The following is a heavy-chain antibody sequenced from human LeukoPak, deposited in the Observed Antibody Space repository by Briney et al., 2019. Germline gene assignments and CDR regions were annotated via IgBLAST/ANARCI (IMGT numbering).Heavy chain of an antibody. CDR3: AKDSVLRYFDWLFSNYYYYYYMDV. V-gene: IGHV3-21*01. Sequence: GGSLRLSCAASGFTFSSYSLNWVRQAPGKGLEWVSFISTSSSYIYYADSVKGRFTISRDNARNSLYLQMNSLRAEDTAVYYCAKDSVLRYFDWLFSNYYYYYYMDVWGKGTTVTISS. J-gene: IGHJ6*03. CDR1: GFTFSSYS. CDR2: ISTSSSYI. D-gene: IGHD3-9*01.